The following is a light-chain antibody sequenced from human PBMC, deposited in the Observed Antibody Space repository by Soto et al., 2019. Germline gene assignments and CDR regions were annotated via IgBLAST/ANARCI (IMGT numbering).Light chain of an antibody. V-gene: IGKV4-1*01. Sequence: DIVMTQSPDSLAVSLGERATINCRSSQSVLYSSNNKNYLAWYQQKPGQPPKLLIYWASTRASGVPDRFSGSGSGTDFTLTVNSLQAEDVAVYYCQQYYSTPRLTFGGGTKVEIK. CDR1: QSVLYSSNNKNY. CDR3: QQYYSTPRLT. CDR2: WAS. J-gene: IGKJ4*01.